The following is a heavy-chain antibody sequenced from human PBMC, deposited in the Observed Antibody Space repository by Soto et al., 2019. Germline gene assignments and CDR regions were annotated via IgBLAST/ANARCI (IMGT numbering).Heavy chain of an antibody. J-gene: IGHJ6*02. CDR3: AADTLVVITTSYYYYYGMDV. D-gene: IGHD3-22*01. Sequence: SVKVSCKASGFTFTSSAVQWVRQARGQRLEWIGWIVVGSGNTNYAQKFQERVTITRDMSTSTAYMELSSLRSEDTAVYYCAADTLVVITTSYYYYYGMDVWGQGTTVTVSS. CDR2: IVVGSGNT. V-gene: IGHV1-58*01. CDR1: GFTFTSSA.